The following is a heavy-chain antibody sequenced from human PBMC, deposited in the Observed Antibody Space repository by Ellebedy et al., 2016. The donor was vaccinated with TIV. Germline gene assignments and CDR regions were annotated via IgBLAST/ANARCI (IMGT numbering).Heavy chain of an antibody. CDR3: ATVSPGYYDGLDV. D-gene: IGHD3-22*01. Sequence: GGSLRLSXAASGFIFSDSYMSWIRQAPGKGLEWISYISNSGRTIYYADSVKGRFTISRDNAKSSLYLQMNSLRAADTAKYYCATVSPGYYDGLDVWGQGTAVTVSS. J-gene: IGHJ6*02. CDR2: ISNSGRTI. V-gene: IGHV3-11*01. CDR1: GFIFSDSY.